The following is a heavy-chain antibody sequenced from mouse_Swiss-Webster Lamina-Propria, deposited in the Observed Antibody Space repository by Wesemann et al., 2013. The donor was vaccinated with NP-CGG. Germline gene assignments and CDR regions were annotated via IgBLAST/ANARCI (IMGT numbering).Heavy chain of an antibody. J-gene: IGHJ4*01. CDR3: ARSVYDGYPYYAMDY. V-gene: IGHV1S137*01. Sequence: QVQLQQSGAELVRPGVSVKISCKGSGYTFTDYAMHWVKQSHAKSLEWIGVISTYYGDASYNQKFKGKATMTVDKSSSTAYMELARLTSEDSAIYYCARSVYDGYPYYAMDYWGQGTSVTVSS. D-gene: IGHD2-3*01. CDR1: GYTFTDYA. CDR2: ISTYYGDA.